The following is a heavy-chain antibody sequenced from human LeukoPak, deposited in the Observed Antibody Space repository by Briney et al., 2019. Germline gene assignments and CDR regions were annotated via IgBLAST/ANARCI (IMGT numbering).Heavy chain of an antibody. Sequence: GASVKVSCKASGYTFTSYAMHWVRQAPGQRLEWMGWINAGNGNTKYSQKFQGRVTITRDTSASTAYMELSSLRSEDTAVYYCARGQLLWFGDLLTGWFDPWGQGTLVTVSS. CDR2: INAGNGNT. V-gene: IGHV1-3*01. D-gene: IGHD3-10*01. J-gene: IGHJ5*02. CDR3: ARGQLLWFGDLLTGWFDP. CDR1: GYTFTSYA.